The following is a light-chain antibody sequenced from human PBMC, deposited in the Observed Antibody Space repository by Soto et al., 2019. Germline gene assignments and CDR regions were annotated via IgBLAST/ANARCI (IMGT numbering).Light chain of an antibody. Sequence: AIQMTQSPSSLSASVGDRVTITCRASQGIRNDLGWYQQKPGKAPTLLIYAASRLQSGVPSRFSGSGFGTDFTLTISSLQPEDFATYYCLQDYNYPLSFGGGTKVDIK. CDR1: QGIRND. V-gene: IGKV1-6*01. J-gene: IGKJ4*01. CDR2: AAS. CDR3: LQDYNYPLS.